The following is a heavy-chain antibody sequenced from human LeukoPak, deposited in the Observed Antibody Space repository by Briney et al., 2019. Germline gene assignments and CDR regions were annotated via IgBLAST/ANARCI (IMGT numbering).Heavy chain of an antibody. Sequence: GGSLRLSCAASGFIFSRSWMHWVCQAPGKGLVWVSRINSDGASTSHADSVKGRLTISRDNAKNTLYLQMNSLRAEDTAVYYCAMGERYYDILTGCEYYCIDVWGQGTTVTVSS. CDR1: GFIFSRSW. J-gene: IGHJ6*02. V-gene: IGHV3-74*01. D-gene: IGHD3-9*01. CDR3: AMGERYYDILTGCEYYCIDV. CDR2: INSDGAST.